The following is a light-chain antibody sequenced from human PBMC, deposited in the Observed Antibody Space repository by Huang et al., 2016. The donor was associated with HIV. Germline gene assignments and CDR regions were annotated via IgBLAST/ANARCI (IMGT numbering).Light chain of an antibody. J-gene: IGKJ4*01. Sequence: DIQMTQSPSSLSASAGDRVSITCQASQDINDYLNGYQQKPGRAPKLLIYDVSNLEAGVPPRFSGSGSGKDFTLTISSLQTEDVATYFCQQYDNLPLTFGGGTKVEI. CDR3: QQYDNLPLT. V-gene: IGKV1-33*01. CDR1: QDINDY. CDR2: DVS.